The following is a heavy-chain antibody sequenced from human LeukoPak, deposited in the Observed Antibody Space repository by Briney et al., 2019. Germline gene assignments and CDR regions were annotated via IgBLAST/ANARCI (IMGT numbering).Heavy chain of an antibody. V-gene: IGHV1-46*01. J-gene: IGHJ4*02. D-gene: IGHD3-22*01. Sequence: ASVKVSCKAFGYTFTSNYMHWVRQAPGQGPEWMGVISPSGGSTTYAQKFQGRVTLTRDMSTSTDYLELSSLRSEDTAVYYCARDRHDSDTYKGFLWGQGTLVTVSS. CDR3: ARDRHDSDTYKGFL. CDR1: GYTFTSNY. CDR2: ISPSGGST.